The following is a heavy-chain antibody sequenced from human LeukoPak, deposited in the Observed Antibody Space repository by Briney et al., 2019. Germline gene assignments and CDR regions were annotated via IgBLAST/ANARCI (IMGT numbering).Heavy chain of an antibody. D-gene: IGHD3-10*01. CDR1: GFTFSTFW. Sequence: GGSLRLSCTASGFTFSTFWMTWVRQAPGKGLEWVANIKQDESEQYYVDSVKGRFTISRDNAKNSLSLQMNSLRAEDTALYYCARGRGTYGLYYFDYWGQGSLVTVSS. CDR2: IKQDESEQ. V-gene: IGHV3-7*04. J-gene: IGHJ4*02. CDR3: ARGRGTYGLYYFDY.